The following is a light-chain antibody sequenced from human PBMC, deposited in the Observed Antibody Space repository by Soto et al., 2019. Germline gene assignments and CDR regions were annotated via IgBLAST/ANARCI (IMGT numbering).Light chain of an antibody. CDR2: DAS. CDR1: HSVGTF. J-gene: IGKJ5*01. CDR3: QQRNNWPPSIT. Sequence: ENVLTQSPATVSLSPGERATLSCRASHSVGTFLAWYQQKPGQSPRLLIHDASSRATGIPARFSGSGSGTDFTLTISSLEPEDFAVYYCQQRNNWPPSITFGPGTRLEIK. V-gene: IGKV3-11*01.